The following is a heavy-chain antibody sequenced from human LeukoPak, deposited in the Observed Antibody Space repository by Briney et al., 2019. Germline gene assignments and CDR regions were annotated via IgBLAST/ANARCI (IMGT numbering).Heavy chain of an antibody. D-gene: IGHD6-13*01. CDR3: ARDGTGYSSSPGAFDI. J-gene: IGHJ3*02. Sequence: SETLSLTCTVSGGSISSYYWSWIRQPPGKGLEWIGYIYYSGSTNYNPSLKSRVTISVDTSKNQFSLKLSSVTAADTAVYYCARDGTGYSSSPGAFDIWGQGTMVTVSS. CDR2: IYYSGST. CDR1: GGSISSYY. V-gene: IGHV4-59*01.